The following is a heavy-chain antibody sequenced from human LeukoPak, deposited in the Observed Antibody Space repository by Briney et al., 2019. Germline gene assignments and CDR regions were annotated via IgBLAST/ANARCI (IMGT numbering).Heavy chain of an antibody. V-gene: IGHV4-34*01. J-gene: IGHJ5*02. D-gene: IGHD6-13*01. CDR2: INHSGST. Sequence: SETLSLTCAVYGGSFSGYYWSWIRQPPGKGLEWIGEINHSGSTNYNPSLKSRVTISVDTSKNQFSLKLSSVTAADTAVYYCASLAGTASNWFDPWGQGTLVTVSS. CDR3: ASLAGTASNWFDP. CDR1: GGSFSGYY.